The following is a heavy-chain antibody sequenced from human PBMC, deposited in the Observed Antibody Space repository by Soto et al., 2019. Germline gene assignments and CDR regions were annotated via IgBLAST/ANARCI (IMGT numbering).Heavy chain of an antibody. D-gene: IGHD3-22*01. Sequence: SETLSLTCAVSGYPISYGYYCGWIRQSPGKGLEWIGSISQSGATFYNPSLKSRVTISVDTSKNQFSLRLSSGTAADTAVYYCARAPCYSDSSGFNFDYWGQGTQVTVSS. CDR1: GYPISYGYY. V-gene: IGHV4-38-2*01. CDR3: ARAPCYSDSSGFNFDY. J-gene: IGHJ4*02. CDR2: ISQSGAT.